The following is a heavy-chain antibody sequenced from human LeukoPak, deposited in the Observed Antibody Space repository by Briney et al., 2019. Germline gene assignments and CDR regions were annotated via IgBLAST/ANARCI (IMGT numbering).Heavy chain of an antibody. J-gene: IGHJ6*02. CDR3: TTAGISGTRWYYNGMDV. CDR1: GFSFNNAY. D-gene: IGHD1-20*01. CDR2: IRSKIDGETI. V-gene: IGHV3-15*01. Sequence: GGSLRLSCGASGFSFNNAYMSWVRQAPGKGPEWVGLIRSKIDGETIEYAAPVKDRFVISRDDSKNTVYLQMTSLKIEDTAVYYCTTAGISGTRWYYNGMDVWGQGTTVTVSS.